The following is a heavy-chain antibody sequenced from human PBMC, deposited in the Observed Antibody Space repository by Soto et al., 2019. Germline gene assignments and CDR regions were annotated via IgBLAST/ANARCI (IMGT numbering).Heavy chain of an antibody. J-gene: IGHJ6*02. CDR3: ARADLYRVGAAGLDV. V-gene: IGHV3-33*01. Sequence: QVQLVESGGGVVQPGRSLRLSCAASGFTFSSYGMHWVRQAPGKGLEWVAVIWYDGSNKYYADSVKGRFTISRDNSKNTLYLQMNSLRGEETAVYYCARADLYRVGAAGLDVWGQGTTVTGSS. CDR1: GFTFSSYG. D-gene: IGHD6-13*01. CDR2: IWYDGSNK.